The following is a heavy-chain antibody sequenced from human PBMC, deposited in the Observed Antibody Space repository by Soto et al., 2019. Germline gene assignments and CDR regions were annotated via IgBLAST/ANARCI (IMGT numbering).Heavy chain of an antibody. D-gene: IGHD2-2*01. CDR1: GDAIYIGGYY. J-gene: IGHJ5*02. CDR3: ARDGSSSANWFDP. CDR2: IYHTGKT. Sequence: SETLSLTCTVSGDAIYIGGYYWTWIRQPPGKGLEWIGYIYHTGKTYYTPSLESRVTMSVDTSKNQFSLTSASVTAADTAVYYSARDGSSSANWFDPWGQGTLVTVSS. V-gene: IGHV4-31*03.